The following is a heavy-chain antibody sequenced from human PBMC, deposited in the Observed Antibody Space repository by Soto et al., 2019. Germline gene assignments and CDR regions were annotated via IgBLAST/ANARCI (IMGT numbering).Heavy chain of an antibody. D-gene: IGHD3-22*01. J-gene: IGHJ4*02. CDR1: GFSFSDYG. CDR3: ARDPGPYDSSGYFSDY. CDR2: IWYDGSNK. V-gene: IGHV3-33*01. Sequence: PGGSLRLSCAASGFSFSDYGMHWVRQAPGKGLEWVAVIWYDGSNKYYGDSVKGRFTISRDNSKKTLYLQMNSLRGEDTAVYYCARDPGPYDSSGYFSDYWGQGTLVTVSS.